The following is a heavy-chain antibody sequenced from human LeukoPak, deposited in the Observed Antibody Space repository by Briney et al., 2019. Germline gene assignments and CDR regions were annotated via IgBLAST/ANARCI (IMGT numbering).Heavy chain of an antibody. V-gene: IGHV4-59*08. J-gene: IGHJ4*02. CDR3: ARHGMGDCSGGSCYYYFDY. D-gene: IGHD2-15*01. CDR1: GGSISSYY. CDR2: IYYSGST. Sequence: SETLSLTCTVSGGSISSYYWSWIRQPPGKGLEWIGYIYYSGSTNYNPSLKSRVTISVDTSKNQFSLKLSSVTAADTAVYYCARHGMGDCSGGSCYYYFDYWGQGTLVTVSS.